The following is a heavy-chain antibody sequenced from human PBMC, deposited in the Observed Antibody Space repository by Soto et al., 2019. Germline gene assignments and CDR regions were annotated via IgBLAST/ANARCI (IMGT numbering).Heavy chain of an antibody. V-gene: IGHV3-48*02. J-gene: IGHJ5*02. Sequence: EVQLVQSGGGSVQPGGSLRLSCTASGFIFSDYSMNWVRQAPGKGLEWVSYISTSGTTMYYADSVKGRFTISRDNAKKSLFLQMTSLRDDDTGVYFCAREAASCSDLWGQGTQVSVSS. CDR2: ISTSGTTM. CDR1: GFIFSDYS. CDR3: AREAASCSDL. D-gene: IGHD3-10*01.